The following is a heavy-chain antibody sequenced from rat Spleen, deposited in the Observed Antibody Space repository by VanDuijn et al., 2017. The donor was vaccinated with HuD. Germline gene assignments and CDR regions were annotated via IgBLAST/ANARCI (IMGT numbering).Heavy chain of an antibody. CDR2: ISSSSGT. V-gene: IGHV5-62*01. CDR1: GFTFSSYG. Sequence: VQLVESGGGLVQPGKSLKLSCSASGFTFSSYGMHWIRQAPGKGLDWVAYISSSSGTVYADAVKGRFTISRDNAKNTLYLQLNSLKSEDTAIYYCARGIAATPGDYWGQGVMVTVSS. CDR3: ARGIAATPGDY. J-gene: IGHJ2*01. D-gene: IGHD1-2*01.